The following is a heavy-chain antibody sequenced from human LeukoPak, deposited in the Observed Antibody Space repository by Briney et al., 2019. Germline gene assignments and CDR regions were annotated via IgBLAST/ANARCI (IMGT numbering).Heavy chain of an antibody. V-gene: IGHV3-66*02. CDR1: EFSVGSNY. CDR2: IYSGGST. J-gene: IGHJ4*02. CDR3: AKDSIWFGESNPVGY. D-gene: IGHD3-10*01. Sequence: GGSLRLSCAASEFSVGSNYMTWVRQAPGKGLEWVSLIYSGGSTYYADSMKGRFTISRDDSKNTLYLQMNSLRAEDTAVYYCAKDSIWFGESNPVGYWGQGTLVTVSS.